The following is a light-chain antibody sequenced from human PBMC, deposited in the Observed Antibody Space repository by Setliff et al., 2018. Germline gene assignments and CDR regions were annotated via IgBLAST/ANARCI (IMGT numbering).Light chain of an antibody. V-gene: IGLV1-40*01. CDR1: SSNIGAGYD. J-gene: IGLJ1*01. CDR2: GNS. Sequence: QSVLAQPPSVSGAPGQRVTISCTGSSSNIGAGYDVHWYQHLPGTAPKLLIYGNSNRPSGVPDRFSGSKSVTSASLAITGLQAEDEADYYCQSYDSSLSAPYVFGTGTKATVL. CDR3: QSYDSSLSAPYV.